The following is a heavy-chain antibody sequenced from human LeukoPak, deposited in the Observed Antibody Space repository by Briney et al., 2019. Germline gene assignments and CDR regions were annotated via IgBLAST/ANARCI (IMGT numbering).Heavy chain of an antibody. J-gene: IGHJ4*02. CDR2: IYYSGST. V-gene: IGHV4-30-4*08. Sequence: KTSETLPLTCTVSGGSISSGDYYWSWIRQPPGKGLEWIGYIYYSGSTYYNPSLKSRVTISLATSKNQFSLKLSSVTAADTAVYYCARHRYSAYASSDYWGQGTLVTVSS. D-gene: IGHD5-12*01. CDR3: ARHRYSAYASSDY. CDR1: GGSISSGDYY.